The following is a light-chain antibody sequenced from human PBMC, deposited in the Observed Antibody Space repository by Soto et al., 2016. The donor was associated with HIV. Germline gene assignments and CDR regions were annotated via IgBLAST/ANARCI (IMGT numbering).Light chain of an antibody. V-gene: IGKV1-5*03. CDR1: QSFSSW. CDR2: KAS. Sequence: DIQMTQSPSTLSASVGDRVTITCRASQSFSSWLAWYQQKPGKAPKLLIYKASTLESGVPSRFSGSGSGTEFTLTISSLQPDDFATYYCQQYNSYSGTFGQGTKLEMK. J-gene: IGKJ1*01. CDR3: QQYNSYSGT.